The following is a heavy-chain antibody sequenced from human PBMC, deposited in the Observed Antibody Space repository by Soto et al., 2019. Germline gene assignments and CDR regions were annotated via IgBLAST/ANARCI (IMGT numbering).Heavy chain of an antibody. CDR2: INAGNGNT. J-gene: IGHJ4*02. Sequence: ASVKVSCKASGYTFTSYAMHWVRQAPGQRLEWMGWINAGNGNTKYSQKFQGRVTITRDTSASTAYMELSSLRSEDTAVYYCARVAGYSSSWSLYYFDYWGQGTLVTVSS. CDR1: GYTFTSYA. CDR3: ARVAGYSSSWSLYYFDY. V-gene: IGHV1-3*01. D-gene: IGHD6-13*01.